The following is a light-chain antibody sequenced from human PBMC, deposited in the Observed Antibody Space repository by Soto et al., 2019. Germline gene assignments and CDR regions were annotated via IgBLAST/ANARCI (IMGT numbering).Light chain of an antibody. Sequence: DIQMTQSPSTLSASVGDRVTITCRASQSISSWLAWYQQKPGKAPKLLIYKASSLESGVPSRFSGSGSGTGFSLTISSLPPDDFSTYYYQQYNTYSYTFGQDTKLQIK. V-gene: IGKV1-5*03. CDR3: QQYNTYSYT. CDR2: KAS. CDR1: QSISSW. J-gene: IGKJ2*01.